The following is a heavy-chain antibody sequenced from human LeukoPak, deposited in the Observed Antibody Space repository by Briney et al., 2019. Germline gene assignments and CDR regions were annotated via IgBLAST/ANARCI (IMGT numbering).Heavy chain of an antibody. V-gene: IGHV4-39*01. D-gene: IGHD1-26*01. CDR1: GGSISSSSYY. J-gene: IGHJ4*02. CDR3: ASSSGSYQLYFDY. Sequence: SETLSLTSTVSGGSISSSSYYWGSIRQPPGKGLEWIGSIYYGGSTYYNPSLKSRVTISVDTSKNQFSPKLSSVTAADTAVYYCASSSGSYQLYFDYWGQGTLVTVSS. CDR2: IYYGGST.